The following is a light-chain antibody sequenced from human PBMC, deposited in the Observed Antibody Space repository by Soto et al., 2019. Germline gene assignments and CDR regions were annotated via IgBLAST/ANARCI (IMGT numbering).Light chain of an antibody. Sequence: QSVLTQPPSASGTPGQRVTISCSGSSSNIGSNYVYWYQQLPGSAPKLLIYRNDQRPSGVPDRFSASTSGTAASLAISGLRSEDEDDYHCAAWDDSLSAVVFGGGTKVTVL. CDR3: AAWDDSLSAVV. J-gene: IGLJ2*01. CDR2: RND. V-gene: IGLV1-47*01. CDR1: SSNIGSNY.